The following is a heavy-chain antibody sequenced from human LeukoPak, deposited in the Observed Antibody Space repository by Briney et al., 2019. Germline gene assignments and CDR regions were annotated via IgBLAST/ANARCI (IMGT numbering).Heavy chain of an antibody. CDR1: GGSISSYY. CDR3: AREGVGGGYNFDY. CDR2: IYYSGST. V-gene: IGHV4-59*01. Sequence: PSETLSLTCTVSGGSISSYYWSWIRQPPGKGLEWIGYIYYSGSTNYNPSLKSRVTISVDTSKNQFSLKLSSVTAADTAVYYCAREGVGGGYNFDYWGQGTLVTVSS. J-gene: IGHJ4*02. D-gene: IGHD5-24*01.